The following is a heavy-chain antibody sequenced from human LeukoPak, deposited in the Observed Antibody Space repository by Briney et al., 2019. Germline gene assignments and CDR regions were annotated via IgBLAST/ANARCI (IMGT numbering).Heavy chain of an antibody. D-gene: IGHD3-3*01. V-gene: IGHV4-30-4*08. J-gene: IGHJ4*02. Sequence: SQTLSLTCTVSGGSISSGDYYWSWIRQPPGKGLEWIGYIYYSGSTYYNPSLKSRVTISVDTSKNQFSLKLSSVTAADTAVYYCARANSGDYDSWSGYYPFDYWGQGTLVTVSS. CDR1: GGSISSGDYY. CDR2: IYYSGST. CDR3: ARANSGDYDSWSGYYPFDY.